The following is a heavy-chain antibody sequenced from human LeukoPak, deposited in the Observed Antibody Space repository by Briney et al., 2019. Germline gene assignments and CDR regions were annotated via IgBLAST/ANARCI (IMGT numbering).Heavy chain of an antibody. D-gene: IGHD2-15*01. CDR2: INPSGTTI. J-gene: IGHJ4*02. Sequence: GGSLRLSCAASGFAFSDSYMSWIRQAPGKGLEWVSFINPSGTTIDYADSVQGRFTISRDNSKSTLCLQMNSLRAEDTAVYYCAKQLGYCSDGSCYFPYWGQGTLVTVSS. V-gene: IGHV3-11*01. CDR1: GFAFSDSY. CDR3: AKQLGYCSDGSCYFPY.